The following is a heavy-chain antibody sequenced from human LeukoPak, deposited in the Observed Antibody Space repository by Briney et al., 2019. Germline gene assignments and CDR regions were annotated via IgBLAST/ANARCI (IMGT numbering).Heavy chain of an antibody. V-gene: IGHV3-21*01. Sequence: GGSLRLSCAASGFTFSSYSMNWVRQAPGKGLEWVSSISSSGSYKYYADSVKGRFTISRDNAKNSLYLQMNSLRGEDTAVYYCASGPLISYNSSWYPPFDHWGQGTLVTVSS. CDR2: ISSSGSYK. CDR3: ASGPLISYNSSWYPPFDH. J-gene: IGHJ4*02. D-gene: IGHD6-6*01. CDR1: GFTFSSYS.